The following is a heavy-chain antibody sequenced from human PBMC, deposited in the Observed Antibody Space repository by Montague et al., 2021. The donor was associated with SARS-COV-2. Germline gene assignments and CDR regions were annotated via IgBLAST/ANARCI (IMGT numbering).Heavy chain of an antibody. J-gene: IGHJ6*02. CDR2: IYYSGST. Sequence: SETLSLTCTVSGGSISSSSYYWGWIRQPPGKGLEWIGSIYYSGSTYYNPSLKSRVTISVDTSKNQFSLKLGSVTAADTAVYYCARDLAGYYGSGSYGGMDVWGRGTTVTVSS. CDR1: GGSISSSSYY. V-gene: IGHV4-39*07. CDR3: ARDLAGYYGSGSYGGMDV. D-gene: IGHD3-10*01.